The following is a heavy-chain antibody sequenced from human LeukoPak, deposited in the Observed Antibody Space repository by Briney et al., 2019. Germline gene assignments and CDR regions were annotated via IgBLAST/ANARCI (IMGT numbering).Heavy chain of an antibody. CDR1: GDSIGSGFYY. Sequence: SETLSLTCTVSGDSIGSGFYYWSWIRQTAGRGLEYIGRINVGGAINYNPSLISRVTMSVDTSKNQFSLKLSSVTAADTAVYYCARGDYAHRDAFDIWGQGTMVTVSS. CDR3: ARGDYAHRDAFDI. D-gene: IGHD4-17*01. V-gene: IGHV4-61*02. CDR2: INVGGAI. J-gene: IGHJ3*02.